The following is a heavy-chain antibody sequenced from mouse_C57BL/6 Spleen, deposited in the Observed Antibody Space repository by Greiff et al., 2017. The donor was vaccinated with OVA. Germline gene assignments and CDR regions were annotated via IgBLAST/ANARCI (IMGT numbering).Heavy chain of an antibody. CDR3: ARQCGYYGSRGWYFDV. D-gene: IGHD1-1*01. CDR1: GFTFSDYG. J-gene: IGHJ1*03. V-gene: IGHV5-17*01. Sequence: EVKLVESGGGLVKPGGSLKLSCAASGFTFSDYGMHWVRQAPEKGLEWVAYISSGSSTIYYADTVKGRFTISRDNAKNTLFLQMTSLRSEDTAMYYCARQCGYYGSRGWYFDVWGKGTTVTVSS. CDR2: ISSGSSTI.